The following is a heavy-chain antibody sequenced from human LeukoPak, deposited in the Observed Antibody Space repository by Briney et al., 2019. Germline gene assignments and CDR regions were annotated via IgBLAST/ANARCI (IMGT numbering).Heavy chain of an antibody. CDR2: ISSSGSTI. D-gene: IGHD3-9*01. CDR3: AREGLGLRYFDYYYYYMDV. V-gene: IGHV3-48*03. Sequence: PGGSLRLSCAASGFTFSSYEMNWVRQAPGKGLEWVSYISSSGSTIYYADSVKGRFTISRDNAKNSLYLQMNSLRAEDTAVYYCAREGLGLRYFDYYYYYMDVWGKGTTVTISS. J-gene: IGHJ6*03. CDR1: GFTFSSYE.